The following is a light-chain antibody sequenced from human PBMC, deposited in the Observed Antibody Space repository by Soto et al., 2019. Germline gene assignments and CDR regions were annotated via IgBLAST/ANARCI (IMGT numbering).Light chain of an antibody. CDR3: KQYGSPIT. Sequence: TVLTPSPGSLYLSQGERVTLYCRASQSVSSSYLAWYQQKPGQDPSLLIYGASSSATGLPDMFSGSGSGTDFTLTSSRLQPEEFAVYYCKQYGSPITVGQGTRLEIK. CDR1: QSVSSSY. J-gene: IGKJ5*01. CDR2: GAS. V-gene: IGKV3-20*01.